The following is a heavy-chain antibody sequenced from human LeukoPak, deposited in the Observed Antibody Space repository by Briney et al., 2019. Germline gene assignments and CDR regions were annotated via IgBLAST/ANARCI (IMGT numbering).Heavy chain of an antibody. D-gene: IGHD4-11*01. CDR3: ARRAVTTVTTSSYYYYYYMDV. Sequence: AGGSLRLSCAASGFTFDDYGMSWVRQAPGKGLEWVSGINWNGGSTGYADSVKGRFTISRDNAKNSLYLQMNSLRAEDTALYYCARRAVTTVTTSSYYYYYYMDVWGKGTTVTVSS. CDR1: GFTFDDYG. V-gene: IGHV3-20*04. CDR2: INWNGGST. J-gene: IGHJ6*03.